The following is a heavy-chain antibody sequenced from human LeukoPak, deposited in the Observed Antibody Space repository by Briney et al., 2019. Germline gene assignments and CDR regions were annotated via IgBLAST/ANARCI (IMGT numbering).Heavy chain of an antibody. Sequence: GGSLRLSCAASGFTFSSYAMHWVRQAPGKGLEWVAVISYDGSNKYYADSVKGRFTISRDSAKNSVYLQMNRLRAEDTAVYFCARDSLGMFFGNYYYMDVWGKGTTVTVSS. CDR3: ARDSLGMFFGNYYYMDV. J-gene: IGHJ6*03. CDR1: GFTFSSYA. CDR2: ISYDGSNK. V-gene: IGHV3-30-3*01. D-gene: IGHD1-26*01.